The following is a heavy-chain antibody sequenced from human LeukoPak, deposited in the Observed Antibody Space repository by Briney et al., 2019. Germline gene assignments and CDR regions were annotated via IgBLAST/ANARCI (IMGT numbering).Heavy chain of an antibody. V-gene: IGHV3-30*04. J-gene: IGHJ6*01. CDR2: ISYDGSNK. Sequence: GGSLRLSCAASGFTFSSYAMHWVRQAPGKGLEWVAVISYDGSNKYYADSVKGRFTISRDNSKNTLYLQMNSLRAEDTAVYYCAKDNYYDSSGYYYGWLDYYGMDVLGQGNTVTGFS. CDR1: GFTFSSYA. D-gene: IGHD3-22*01. CDR3: AKDNYYDSSGYYYGWLDYYGMDV.